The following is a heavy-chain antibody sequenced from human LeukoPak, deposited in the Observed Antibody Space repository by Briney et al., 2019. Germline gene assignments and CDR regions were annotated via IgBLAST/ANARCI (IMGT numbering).Heavy chain of an antibody. Sequence: ASVKVSCKASGYTFTSYGISWVRQAPGQGLEWMGWISAYNGNTNYAQKLQGRVTMTTDTSTSTAYMELRSLRSDDTAVYYCERSRAAGNSAGLWGQGTLVTVSS. CDR1: GYTFTSYG. CDR2: ISAYNGNT. V-gene: IGHV1-18*01. CDR3: ERSRAAGNSAGL. D-gene: IGHD6-25*01. J-gene: IGHJ4*02.